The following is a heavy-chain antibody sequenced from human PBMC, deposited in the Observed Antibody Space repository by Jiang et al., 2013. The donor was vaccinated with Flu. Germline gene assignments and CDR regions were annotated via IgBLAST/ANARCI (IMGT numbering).Heavy chain of an antibody. CDR3: TRGTGEFDS. J-gene: IGHJ4*02. V-gene: IGHV3-23*01. D-gene: IGHD3-10*01. Sequence: NGRNTHYSDSVEGRFTISRDNAESTLFLHMNSLRDEDTAIYYCTRGTGEFDSWGQGILVTVSS. CDR2: NGRNT.